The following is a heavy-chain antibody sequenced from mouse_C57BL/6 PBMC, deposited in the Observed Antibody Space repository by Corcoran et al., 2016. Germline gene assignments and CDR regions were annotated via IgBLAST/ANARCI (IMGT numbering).Heavy chain of an antibody. V-gene: IGHV1-81*01. CDR1: GYTFTSYG. D-gene: IGHD1-1*01. Sequence: QVQLQQSGAELARPGASVKLSCKASGYTFTSYGISWVKQRTGQGLEWIGEIYPRSGNTYYNEKFKGKATLTADKSSSTAYMELRSLTSEDSAVYFCARHYGTHYAMDYGGQGTSVTVSS. J-gene: IGHJ4*01. CDR3: ARHYGTHYAMDY. CDR2: IYPRSGNT.